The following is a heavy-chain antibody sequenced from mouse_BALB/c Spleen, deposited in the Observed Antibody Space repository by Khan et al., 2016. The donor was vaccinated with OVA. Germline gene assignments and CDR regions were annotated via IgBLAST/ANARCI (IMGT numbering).Heavy chain of an antibody. D-gene: IGHD2-4*01. CDR1: GYSITSEYA. J-gene: IGHJ3*01. CDR2: INYSGST. Sequence: ASQSLSLTCTVTGYSITSEYAWNWIRQFPGNKLEWMGYINYSGSTRFNPSLKSRTSITRDTSKNQFFLQLNSVTTEDTATYYCTRKDYYDYDPFPYWGQGTLVTVSA. V-gene: IGHV3-2*02. CDR3: TRKDYYDYDPFPY.